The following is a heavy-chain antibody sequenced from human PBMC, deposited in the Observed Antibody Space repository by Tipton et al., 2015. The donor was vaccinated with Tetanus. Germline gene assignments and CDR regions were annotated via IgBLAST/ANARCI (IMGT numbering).Heavy chain of an antibody. D-gene: IGHD6-13*01. CDR3: ARDFPLSNPAYSSSYNGTDV. J-gene: IGHJ6*02. CDR1: GYTFTSYY. CDR2: INPSGGST. V-gene: IGHV1-46*01. Sequence: QLVQSGAEVKKPGASVKVSCKASGYTFTSYYMHWVRQAPGQGLEWMGIINPSGGSTSYAQKFQGRVTMTRDTSTSTVYMELSSLRSEDTAVYYCARDFPLSNPAYSSSYNGTDVWGQGTTVTVSS.